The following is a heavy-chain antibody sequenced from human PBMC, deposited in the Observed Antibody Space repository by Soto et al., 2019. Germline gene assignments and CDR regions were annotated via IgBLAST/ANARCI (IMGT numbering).Heavy chain of an antibody. D-gene: IGHD1-1*01. Sequence: ASVKVSCKASGYTFTSYGISWVRQAPGQGLEWMGWISGYNGDTNYAQKVQGRVTMTIDTSTSTAYMELRSLTSDDTAIYYCAKNGQLPYYDYGMDVWG. V-gene: IGHV1-18*01. CDR3: AKNGQLPYYDYGMDV. CDR1: GYTFTSYG. J-gene: IGHJ6*02. CDR2: ISGYNGDT.